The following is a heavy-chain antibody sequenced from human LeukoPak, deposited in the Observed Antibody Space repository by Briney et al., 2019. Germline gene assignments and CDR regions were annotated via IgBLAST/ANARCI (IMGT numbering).Heavy chain of an antibody. V-gene: IGHV4-59*01. J-gene: IGHJ3*02. Sequence: SETLSLTCTVSGGSITSYYWSWIRQPPGKGLEWIGYIYYSGSTNYNPSLKSRVTISVDTSKNQFSLKLSSVTAADTAVYYCARGSSSWYQLGAFDIWGQGTMVTVSS. CDR2: IYYSGST. D-gene: IGHD6-13*01. CDR1: GGSITSYY. CDR3: ARGSSSWYQLGAFDI.